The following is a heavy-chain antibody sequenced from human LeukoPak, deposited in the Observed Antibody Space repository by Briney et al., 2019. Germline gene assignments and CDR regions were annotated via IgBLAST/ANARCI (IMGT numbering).Heavy chain of an antibody. CDR3: VRDLHWGGFDV. V-gene: IGHV3-23*01. J-gene: IGHJ3*01. CDR2: ISPSGDIT. D-gene: IGHD7-27*01. Sequence: QSGGSLRPSCAASGFAFSTYGMNWGRQAPGKGLEWVSGISPSGDITYYADSVMGRFSISRDNPKSTVSLQMSSLRAEDTALYYCVRDLHWGGFDVWGQGTMVTVSS. CDR1: GFAFSTYG.